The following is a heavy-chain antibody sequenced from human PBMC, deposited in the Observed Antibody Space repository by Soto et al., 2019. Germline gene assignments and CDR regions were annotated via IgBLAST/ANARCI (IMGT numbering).Heavy chain of an antibody. V-gene: IGHV3-33*01. D-gene: IGHD3-3*01. CDR1: GFTFSSYG. CDR3: ARGPYYDFWSGFSGTLYGMDV. Sequence: GGSLRLSCAASGFTFSSYGMHRVRQAPGKGLEWVAVIWYDGSNKYYADSVKGRFTISRDNSKNTLYLQMNSLRAEDTAVYYCARGPYYDFWSGFSGTLYGMDVWGQGTTVTVSS. CDR2: IWYDGSNK. J-gene: IGHJ6*02.